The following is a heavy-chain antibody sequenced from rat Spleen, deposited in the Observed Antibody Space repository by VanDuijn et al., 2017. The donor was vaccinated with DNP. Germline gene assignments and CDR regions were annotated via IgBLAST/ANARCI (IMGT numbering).Heavy chain of an antibody. CDR3: VRWVRALDY. D-gene: IGHD4-1*01. CDR2: INSVGST. J-gene: IGHJ2*01. CDR1: GYSITSSYR. V-gene: IGHV3-3*01. Sequence: EVQLQESGPGLVKPSQSLSLTCSVTGYSITSSYRWNWIRKFPGDKLEWMGYINSVGSTNYNPSLKSRISITRDTSKNQFFLQLKSVTTEDTATYYCVRWVRALDYWGQGVMVTVSS.